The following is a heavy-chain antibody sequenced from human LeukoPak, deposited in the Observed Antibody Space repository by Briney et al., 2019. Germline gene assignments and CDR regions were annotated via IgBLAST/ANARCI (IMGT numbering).Heavy chain of an antibody. CDR2: VFFTGST. CDR1: GDSVNSSDYY. V-gene: IGHV4-39*07. CDR3: ARVQTDCSSTSCYPNIWFDP. D-gene: IGHD2-2*01. Sequence: SETLSLTCTVSGDSVNSSDYYWGWIRQPPGKGLDWIASVFFTGSTNYNPSLKSRVTISVDTSKNQFSLKLSSVTAADTAVYYCARVQTDCSSTSCYPNIWFDPWGQGTLVTVSS. J-gene: IGHJ5*02.